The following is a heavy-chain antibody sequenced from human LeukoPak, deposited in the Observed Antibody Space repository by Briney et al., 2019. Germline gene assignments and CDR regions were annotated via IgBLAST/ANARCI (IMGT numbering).Heavy chain of an antibody. D-gene: IGHD2-2*01. CDR1: GYXFTGYY. Sequence: ASVKVSCKASGYXFTGYYIHWVRQAPGQGLEWMGRINPNSGGTNYAQKFQGRVTMTRDTSISTAYMELSRLRSDDTAVYYCARDLFGIVVVPAAMGYWGQGTLVTVSS. CDR2: INPNSGGT. V-gene: IGHV1-2*06. J-gene: IGHJ4*02. CDR3: ARDLFGIVVVPAAMGY.